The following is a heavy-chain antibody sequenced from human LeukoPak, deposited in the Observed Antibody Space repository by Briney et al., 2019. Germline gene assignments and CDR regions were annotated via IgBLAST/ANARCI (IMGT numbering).Heavy chain of an antibody. Sequence: GGSLRLSCAASGFRFSDYYMSWIRQAPGKGLDLLSYITTTGSTIYYADSVKGRFTISRDNARNSVYLQMNSLRAEDTAVYYCARDPLIAVAGPLWGQGTLVTVSS. CDR1: GFRFSDYY. CDR2: ITTTGSTI. J-gene: IGHJ4*02. D-gene: IGHD6-19*01. V-gene: IGHV3-11*04. CDR3: ARDPLIAVAGPL.